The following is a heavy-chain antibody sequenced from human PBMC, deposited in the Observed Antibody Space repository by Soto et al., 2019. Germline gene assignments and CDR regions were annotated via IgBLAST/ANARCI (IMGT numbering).Heavy chain of an antibody. Sequence: SDTLSLACRVSDSSMSTYSLIWIRHPPGKGLERIGYTFDSGSTDYNPSLKSRVTISVDTSKNQFSLNLSSVTAADTAVYYCAVTPRWCSGGICYPAHALDIWGQGKRVTGS. CDR1: DSSMSTYS. V-gene: IGHV4-59*03. J-gene: IGHJ3*02. D-gene: IGHD2-15*01. CDR2: TFDSGST. CDR3: AVTPRWCSGGICYPAHALDI.